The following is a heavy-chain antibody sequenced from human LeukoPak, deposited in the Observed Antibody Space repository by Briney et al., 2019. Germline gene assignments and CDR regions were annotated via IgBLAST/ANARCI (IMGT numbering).Heavy chain of an antibody. CDR1: GGTSNSHA. CDR3: ATTNDGGGYQWGDFFDF. CDR2: IIPNLGTT. J-gene: IGHJ4*02. Sequence: PAASVKVSCKASGGTSNSHAISWVRQAPGQGLEWMGRIIPNLGTTNRAQNFQDRVTLTADKSTNTAYMELTRLTSDDTAVYYCATTNDGGGYQWGDFFDFWGQGTLVTVSS. V-gene: IGHV1-69*04. D-gene: IGHD3-22*01.